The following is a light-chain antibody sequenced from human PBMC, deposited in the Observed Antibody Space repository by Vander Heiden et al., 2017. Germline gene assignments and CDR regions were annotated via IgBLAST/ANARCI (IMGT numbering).Light chain of an antibody. CDR1: SSDVGAYNY. CDR2: DVT. CDR3: SSYTSSSTLYV. J-gene: IGLJ1*01. V-gene: IGLV2-14*01. Sequence: QSALTQPASVSGSPGQSIPIPCTGASSDVGAYNYVSWYQQHPGKAPKLMIFDVTNRPSGVSNRFSGSKSGNTASLTISGLQAEDEADYYCSSYTSSSTLYVFGTGTKVTVL.